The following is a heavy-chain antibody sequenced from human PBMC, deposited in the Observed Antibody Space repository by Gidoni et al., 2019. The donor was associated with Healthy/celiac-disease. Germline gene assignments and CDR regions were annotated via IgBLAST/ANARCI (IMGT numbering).Heavy chain of an antibody. CDR3: ARTPLDDFWSGFPSGYFDY. CDR2: IYYSGST. D-gene: IGHD3-3*01. CDR1: GGSLSSGGSY. V-gene: IGHV4-31*03. J-gene: IGHJ4*02. Sequence: QVQLQESGPGLVKPSQTLSLTCPVPGGSLSSGGSYWSWIRQHPGKVLEWIGYIYYSGSTYYNPSLKSRVTISVDTSKNQFSLKLSSVTAADTAVYYCARTPLDDFWSGFPSGYFDYWGQGTLVTVSS.